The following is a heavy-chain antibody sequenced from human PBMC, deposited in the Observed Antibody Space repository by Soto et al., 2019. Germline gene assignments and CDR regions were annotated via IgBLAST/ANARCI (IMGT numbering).Heavy chain of an antibody. CDR3: ARDFDILTGYYTPFFDY. Sequence: LRLSCAASGFTFSSYAMHWVRQAPGKGLEWVAVISYDGSNKYYADSVKGRFTISRDNSKNTLYLQMNSLRAEDTAVYYCARDFDILTGYYTPFFDYWGQGTLVTVSS. CDR1: GFTFSSYA. J-gene: IGHJ4*02. V-gene: IGHV3-30-3*01. CDR2: ISYDGSNK. D-gene: IGHD3-9*01.